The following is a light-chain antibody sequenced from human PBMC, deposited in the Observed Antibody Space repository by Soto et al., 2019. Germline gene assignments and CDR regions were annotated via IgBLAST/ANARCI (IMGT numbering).Light chain of an antibody. J-gene: IGKJ1*01. Sequence: DIEMTQTPSSRSASVGDRVTITCRASQGISNYLAWYQQRPGKVPKLLIYAASTLQSGVPSRFSGSGSGTDFTLTISSLQPVDVATYYCQKYDSAPWTFGQGTEVEIK. CDR2: AAS. CDR1: QGISNY. CDR3: QKYDSAPWT. V-gene: IGKV1-27*01.